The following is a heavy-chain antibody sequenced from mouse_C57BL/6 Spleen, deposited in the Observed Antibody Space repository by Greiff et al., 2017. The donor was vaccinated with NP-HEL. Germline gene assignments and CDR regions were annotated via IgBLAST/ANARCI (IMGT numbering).Heavy chain of an antibody. CDR1: GYTFTDYE. V-gene: IGHV1-15*01. J-gene: IGHJ2*01. CDR2: IDPETGGT. Sequence: QVQLQQSGAELVRPGASVTLSCKASGYTFTDYEMHWVKQTPVHGLEWIGAIDPETGGTAYNQKFKGKAILTADKSSSTAYMELRSLTSEDSAVYYCTRKGRSNYPFDYWGQGTTLTVSS. D-gene: IGHD2-5*01. CDR3: TRKGRSNYPFDY.